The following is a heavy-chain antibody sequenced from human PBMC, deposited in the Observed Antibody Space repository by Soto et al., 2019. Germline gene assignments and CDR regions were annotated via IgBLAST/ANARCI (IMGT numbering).Heavy chain of an antibody. CDR1: GYTFTSYG. D-gene: IGHD3-22*01. CDR2: ISAYNGNT. J-gene: IGHJ4*02. V-gene: IGHV1-18*01. Sequence: ASVKVSCKASGYTFTSYGISWVRQAPGQGLEWMGWISAYNGNTNYAQKLQGRVTITTDTSTSTAYMELRSLRSDDTAVYYCARDNYDSSGYHFDYWGQGTLVTVSS. CDR3: ARDNYDSSGYHFDY.